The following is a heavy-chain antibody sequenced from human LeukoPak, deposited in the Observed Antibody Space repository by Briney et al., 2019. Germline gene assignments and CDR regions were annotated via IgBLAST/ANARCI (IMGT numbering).Heavy chain of an antibody. J-gene: IGHJ4*01. V-gene: IGHV1-46*01. D-gene: IGHD2-15*01. CDR2: FKPNTRSA. CDR1: GYTFTSYY. Sequence: ASVKVSCKASGYTFTSYYVHWVRQAPGQGLEWLGTFKPNTRSAHPGLGFRDRVSMTGDMSTSTVFIELNSLRSEDTAVYYCVREKDRGTYDYWGQGTLVTVST. CDR3: VREKDRGTYDY.